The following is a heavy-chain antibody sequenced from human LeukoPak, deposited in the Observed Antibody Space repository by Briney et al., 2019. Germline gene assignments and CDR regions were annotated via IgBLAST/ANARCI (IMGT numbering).Heavy chain of an antibody. D-gene: IGHD3-16*01. CDR2: IWYDGSNK. CDR1: GFTFSSYG. V-gene: IGHV3-33*01. Sequence: GRSLRLSCAASGFTFSSYGMHWVRQAPGKGLEWVAVIWYDGSNKYSADSVKGRFTISRDNSKNTLYLQMNSLRAEDTAVYYCARDRGALLGGYYFDYWGQGTLVTVSS. CDR3: ARDRGALLGGYYFDY. J-gene: IGHJ4*02.